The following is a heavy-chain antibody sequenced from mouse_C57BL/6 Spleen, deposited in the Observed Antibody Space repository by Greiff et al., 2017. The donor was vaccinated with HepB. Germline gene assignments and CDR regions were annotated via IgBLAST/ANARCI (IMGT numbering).Heavy chain of an antibody. CDR1: GYTFTSYW. D-gene: IGHD2-4*01. CDR2: SYPGSGST. Sequence: VQLQQPGAELVKPGASVKMSCKASGYTFTSYWITWVKQRPGQGLEWIGDSYPGSGSTNYNEKFKSKATLTVDTSSRPAYMQLSSLTSEDSAVYYCARNYDYDGYYAMDYWGQGTSVTVSS. V-gene: IGHV1-55*01. J-gene: IGHJ4*01. CDR3: ARNYDYDGYYAMDY.